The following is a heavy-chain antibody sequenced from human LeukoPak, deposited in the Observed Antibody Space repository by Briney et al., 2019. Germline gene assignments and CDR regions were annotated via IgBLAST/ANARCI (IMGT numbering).Heavy chain of an antibody. CDR2: ISGSGGST. CDR1: GFTFSSYG. Sequence: GGTLRLSCAASGFTFSSYGMSWVRQAPGKGLEWVSAISGSGGSTYYADSVKGRFTISRDNSKNTLYLQMNSLRAEDTAVYYCARNYYGSGSYSIWGQGTLVTVSS. CDR3: ARNYYGSGSYSI. J-gene: IGHJ4*02. V-gene: IGHV3-23*01. D-gene: IGHD3-10*01.